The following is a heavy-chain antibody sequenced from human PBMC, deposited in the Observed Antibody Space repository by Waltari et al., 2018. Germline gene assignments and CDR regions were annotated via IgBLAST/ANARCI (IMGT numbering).Heavy chain of an antibody. D-gene: IGHD3-3*01. V-gene: IGHV4-4*07. CDR1: GGSISSYY. CDR3: ARDFTIFGVVIGGMDV. Sequence: QVQLQESGPGLVKPSETLSLTCTVSGGSISSYYWSWIRQPAGQGLEWLGRTYTSRRTNYNPSLKSRVTMSVDTSKNQFSLKLSSVTAADTAVYYCARDFTIFGVVIGGMDVWGQGTTVTVSS. CDR2: TYTSRRT. J-gene: IGHJ6*02.